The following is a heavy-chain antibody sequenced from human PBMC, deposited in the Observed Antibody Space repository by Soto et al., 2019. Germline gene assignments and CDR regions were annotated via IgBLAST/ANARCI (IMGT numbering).Heavy chain of an antibody. J-gene: IGHJ6*02. CDR2: IYPGDSDT. CDR3: ARRGSSSVYYYYGMDV. D-gene: IGHD6-6*01. V-gene: IGHV5-51*01. Sequence: GESLKSSCKGSGYSFTSYWIGWVRQMPGKGLEWMGIIYPGDSDTRYSPSFQGQVTISADKSISTAYLQWSSLKASDTAMYYCARRGSSSVYYYYGMDVWGQGITVTVYS. CDR1: GYSFTSYW.